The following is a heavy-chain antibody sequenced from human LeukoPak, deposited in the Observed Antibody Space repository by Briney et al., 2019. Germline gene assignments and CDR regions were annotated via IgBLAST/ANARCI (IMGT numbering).Heavy chain of an antibody. D-gene: IGHD3-22*01. CDR3: ARDSSGYLYLDC. CDR2: IYHSGST. Sequence: SETLSLTCTVSNYSISSGCYWGWIRQSPEKGLEWIGSIYHSGSTYYNPSLESRVTISVEKSKNQFSLKLSSVTASDTAVYYCARDSSGYLYLDCWGQGTLVTVSS. V-gene: IGHV4-38-2*02. J-gene: IGHJ4*02. CDR1: NYSISSGCY.